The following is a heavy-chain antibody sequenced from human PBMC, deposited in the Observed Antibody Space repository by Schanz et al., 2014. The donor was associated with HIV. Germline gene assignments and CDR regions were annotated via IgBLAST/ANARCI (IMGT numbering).Heavy chain of an antibody. CDR3: AKDKSRHTYSSSSIFAP. J-gene: IGHJ5*02. Sequence: VQLVESGGGVVQPGRSLRLSCAASGFTFSSYAMSWVRQAPGKGLEWVSSITESGGRTYYADSVNGRFPISRDNSKNTLDLQMTTLRTEDTAVYYCAKDKSRHTYSSSSIFAPWGQGTLVTVSS. CDR1: GFTFSSYA. D-gene: IGHD6-13*01. V-gene: IGHV3-23*04. CDR2: ITESGGRT.